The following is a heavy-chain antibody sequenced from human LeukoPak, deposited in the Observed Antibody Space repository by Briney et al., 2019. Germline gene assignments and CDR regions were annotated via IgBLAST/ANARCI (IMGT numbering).Heavy chain of an antibody. V-gene: IGHV3-23*01. D-gene: IGHD4-11*01. J-gene: IGHJ4*02. CDR1: GFTFSSYA. CDR3: AKDDYSDYSPDY. CDR2: ISGSGGTT. Sequence: GGSLRLSCAASGFTFSSYAMSWVRQAPGKGLEWVSVISGSGGTTYYADSVKGRFTISRDKSQNTLYLQMNSLRADDTAVYYCAKDDYSDYSPDYWGQGTLVTVSS.